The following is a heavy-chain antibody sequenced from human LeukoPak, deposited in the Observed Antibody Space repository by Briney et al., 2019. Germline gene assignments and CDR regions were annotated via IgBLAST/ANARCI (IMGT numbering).Heavy chain of an antibody. J-gene: IGHJ4*02. CDR1: GFTFSAYS. CDR2: ISTGSSII. Sequence: GGSLRLSCEASGFTFSAYSINWIRQAPGKGLEWISYISTGSSIIYYADSVKGRFTISRDNAKNSLYLQMNSLRAEDTAVYYCARDNTYDYVWGSYRYPDYWGQGTLVTVSS. CDR3: ARDNTYDYVWGSYRYPDY. V-gene: IGHV3-48*04. D-gene: IGHD3-16*02.